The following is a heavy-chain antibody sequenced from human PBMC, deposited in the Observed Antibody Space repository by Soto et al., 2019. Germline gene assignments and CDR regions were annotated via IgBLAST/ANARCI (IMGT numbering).Heavy chain of an antibody. CDR1: GFTFSIYA. V-gene: IGHV3-23*01. J-gene: IGHJ4*02. CDR2: SSGSGGST. Sequence: EVQLLESGGGLVQPGGSLRLSCAASGFTFSIYAMSWVRQAPGKGLEWVSASSGSGGSTYYADSVKGRFTISRDNSKNTLYLQMNSLRAEDTAVYYCAKDSIVVVPAAIIPAFDYWGQGTLVTVSS. CDR3: AKDSIVVVPAAIIPAFDY. D-gene: IGHD2-2*02.